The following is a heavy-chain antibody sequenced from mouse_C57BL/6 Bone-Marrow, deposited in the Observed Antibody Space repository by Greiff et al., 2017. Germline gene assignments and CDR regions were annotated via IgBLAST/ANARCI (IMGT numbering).Heavy chain of an antibody. CDR1: GYTFTSYG. Sequence: VKLVESGAELARPGASVKLSCKASGYTFTSYGISWVKQRTGQGLEWIGEIYPRSGNTYYNEKFKGKATLTADKSSSTAYMELRSLTSEDSAVYCCERAPYYYGSSFYYAMDYWGQGTSVTVSS. V-gene: IGHV1-81*01. D-gene: IGHD1-1*01. J-gene: IGHJ4*01. CDR3: ERAPYYYGSSFYYAMDY. CDR2: IYPRSGNT.